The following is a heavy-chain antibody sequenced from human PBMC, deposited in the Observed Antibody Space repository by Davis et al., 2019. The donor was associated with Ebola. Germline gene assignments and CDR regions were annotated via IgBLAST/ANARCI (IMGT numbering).Heavy chain of an antibody. D-gene: IGHD3-3*01. CDR2: ISSSSSYI. V-gene: IGHV3-21*01. CDR1: GFTFSSYS. J-gene: IGHJ6*02. Sequence: GESLKISCAASGFTFSSYSMNWVRQAPGKGLEWVSSISSSSSYIYYADSVKGRFTISRDNAKNSLYLQMNSLRAEDTAVYYCARDGDYDFWTGGNYGMDVWGQGTTVTVSS. CDR3: ARDGDYDFWTGGNYGMDV.